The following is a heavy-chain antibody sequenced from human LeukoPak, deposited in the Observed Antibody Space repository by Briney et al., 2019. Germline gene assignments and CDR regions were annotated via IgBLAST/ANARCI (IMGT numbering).Heavy chain of an antibody. CDR2: IYYSGST. CDR3: ARRMVRGVHNWFAP. V-gene: IGHV4-59*08. Sequence: SETLSLTCTVSGGSISSYYWSWIRQPPGKGLEWIGYIYYSGSTNYNPSLKSRVTISVDTSKNQFSVKLSSVTAADTAVYYCARRMVRGVHNWFAPWGQGTLVTVSS. J-gene: IGHJ5*02. CDR1: GGSISSYY. D-gene: IGHD3-10*01.